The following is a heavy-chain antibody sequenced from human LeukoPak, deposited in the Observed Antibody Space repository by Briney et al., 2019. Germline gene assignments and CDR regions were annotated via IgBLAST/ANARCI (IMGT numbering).Heavy chain of an antibody. CDR1: GFTFSSYS. J-gene: IGHJ4*02. CDR3: ARDGVTQLFDY. Sequence: GGSLRLSCAASGFTFSSYSMNWVRQAPGKGLEWVSSISSSSSYIYYADSVKGRFTISRDNAKNSLYLQMNSLGAEDTAVYYCARDGVTQLFDYWGQGTLVTVSS. CDR2: ISSSSSYI. V-gene: IGHV3-21*01. D-gene: IGHD4-23*01.